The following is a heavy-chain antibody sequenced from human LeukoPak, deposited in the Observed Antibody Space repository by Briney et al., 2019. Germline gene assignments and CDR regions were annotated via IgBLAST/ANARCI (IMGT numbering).Heavy chain of an antibody. CDR3: ARYPNSSSWYEQDAFHI. Sequence: SETLSVTCAVYGGSSSGHYWSCIRQPPGKGLEWIGEINHSGSTNYNPSLKSRVTISVDTSKNQFSLKLSSVAAADTAVYYCARYPNSSSWYEQDAFHIWGQGTMVTVSS. J-gene: IGHJ3*02. CDR1: GGSSSGHY. CDR2: INHSGST. V-gene: IGHV4-34*01. D-gene: IGHD6-13*01.